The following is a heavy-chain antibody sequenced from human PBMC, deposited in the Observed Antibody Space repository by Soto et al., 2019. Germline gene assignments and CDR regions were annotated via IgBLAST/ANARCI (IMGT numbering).Heavy chain of an antibody. D-gene: IGHD3-3*01. V-gene: IGHV1-18*01. Sequence: ASVKVSCKASGYTFTSYVISWVRQAPGQGLDWMGWISAYNGNTNYAQKLQGRVTMTTDTSTSTAYMELRSLRSDDTAVYYCARVEWLTGTGFWSGSPMDGWGKGTTVTVSS. CDR2: ISAYNGNT. CDR1: GYTFTSYV. J-gene: IGHJ6*03. CDR3: ARVEWLTGTGFWSGSPMDG.